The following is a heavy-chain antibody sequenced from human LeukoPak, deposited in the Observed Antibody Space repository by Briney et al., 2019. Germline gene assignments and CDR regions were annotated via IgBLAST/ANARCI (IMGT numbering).Heavy chain of an antibody. CDR1: GYSFTNYW. J-gene: IGHJ4*02. CDR2: IYPGDSDT. CDR3: ARHSSRDHRYYFDS. V-gene: IGHV5-51*01. Sequence: GESLKISCKASGYSFTNYWIGWVRQMPGKGLEWMGIIYPGDSDTRYSPSFQGQVTISAGKSITTAYLYWSSLRASDTAIYYCARHSSRDHRYYFDSWGQGTLVSVSS.